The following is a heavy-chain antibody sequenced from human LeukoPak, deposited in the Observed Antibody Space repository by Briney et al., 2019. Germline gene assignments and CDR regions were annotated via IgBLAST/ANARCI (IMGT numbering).Heavy chain of an antibody. J-gene: IGHJ6*02. V-gene: IGHV1-2*02. CDR1: GYTFTGYY. Sequence: GASVKVSCKASGYTFTGYYMHWVRQAPGQGLEWMGWINPNSGGTNYAQKFQGRVTMTRDTSISTAYMELSRLRSDDTAVYYCARDPRGVQITMVRGDRWDVWGQGATVTVSS. CDR2: INPNSGGT. CDR3: ARDPRGVQITMVRGDRWDV. D-gene: IGHD3-10*01.